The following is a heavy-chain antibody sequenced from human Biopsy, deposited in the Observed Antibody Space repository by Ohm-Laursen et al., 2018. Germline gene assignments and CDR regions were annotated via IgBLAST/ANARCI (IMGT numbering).Heavy chain of an antibody. CDR2: ITSSGDTT. CDR3: VKDQGYYYDRSVYYYFDY. Sequence: SLRLSCAASGFTFSSYAMSWVRQAPGKGLEWVSAITSSGDTTYYSDSVKGRFTISRDSSKNTLHLQMNSLRAEDTAVYYCVKDQGYYYDRSVYYYFDYWGQGTLVTVSS. V-gene: IGHV3-23*01. CDR1: GFTFSSYA. J-gene: IGHJ4*02. D-gene: IGHD3-22*01.